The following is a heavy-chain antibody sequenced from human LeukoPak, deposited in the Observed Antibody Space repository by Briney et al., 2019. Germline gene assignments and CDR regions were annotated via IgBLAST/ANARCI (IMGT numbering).Heavy chain of an antibody. J-gene: IGHJ4*02. Sequence: GASVKVSCKASGYTFTSYAMHWVRQAPGQRLEWMGWINAGNGNTKYSQKFQGRVTITRDTSASTAYMELSSLRSEDTAVYYCATDGSSGWYEYYWGQGTLVTVSS. CDR3: ATDGSSGWYEYY. V-gene: IGHV1-3*01. CDR2: INAGNGNT. D-gene: IGHD6-19*01. CDR1: GYTFTSYA.